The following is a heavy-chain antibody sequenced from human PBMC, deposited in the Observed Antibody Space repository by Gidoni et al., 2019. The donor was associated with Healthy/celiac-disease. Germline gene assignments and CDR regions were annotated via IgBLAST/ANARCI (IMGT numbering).Heavy chain of an antibody. CDR1: GGSISSYY. D-gene: IGHD4-17*01. CDR3: ARAKWATVGYWYFDL. V-gene: IGHV4-59*01. J-gene: IGHJ2*01. Sequence: QVQLQESGPGLVKPSETLSLTCTVSGGSISSYYWSWIRQPPGKGLEWIGYIHYSGSTNYNPSLKSRVTISVDTSKNQFSLKLSSVTAADTAVYYCARAKWATVGYWYFDLWGRGTLVTVSS. CDR2: IHYSGST.